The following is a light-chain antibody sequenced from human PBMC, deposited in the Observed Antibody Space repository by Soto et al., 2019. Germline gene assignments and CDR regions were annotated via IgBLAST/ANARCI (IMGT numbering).Light chain of an antibody. V-gene: IGLV1-51*01. CDR3: GTWDSNLSDEV. Sequence: QSVLTQPPSVSAAPGQKVTISCSGSSSNIGNNYVSWYQQLPGTAPKLLIYDNNKRPSGIPDRFSGSKSGTSATLGVTGIQTGDEADYYCGTWDSNLSDEVFGGGTKVTVL. J-gene: IGLJ2*01. CDR2: DNN. CDR1: SSNIGNNY.